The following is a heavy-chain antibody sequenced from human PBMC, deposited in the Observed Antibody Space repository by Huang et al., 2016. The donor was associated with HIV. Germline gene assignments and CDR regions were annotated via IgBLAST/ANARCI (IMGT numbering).Heavy chain of an antibody. D-gene: IGHD2-21*02. J-gene: IGHJ4*02. Sequence: QEQLVESGGGVVQPGGSLRLSCATSGFSFSHYGMHWVRQAPGKGLEWVAFIRFDGGNEQYADSAKGRFTISRDNSKKMLFLEMNSLRGDDTAFYYCATDLGGYSFDYWGQGALVSVSS. CDR1: GFSFSHYG. CDR2: IRFDGGNE. V-gene: IGHV3-30*02. CDR3: ATDLGGYSFDY.